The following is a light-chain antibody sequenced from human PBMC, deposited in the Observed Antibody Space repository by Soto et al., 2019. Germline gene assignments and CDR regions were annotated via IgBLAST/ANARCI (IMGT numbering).Light chain of an antibody. Sequence: QSVLTQSPSASASLGASVKLTCTLSSGHSRYAIAWHQQQPQKGPRYLMNLSSDGSHIKGDGIPDRFSGSSSGAERYLTISSLQSEDEADYYCQTWDTGIHVVFGGGTKVTVL. V-gene: IGLV4-69*01. CDR2: LSSDGSH. CDR1: SGHSRYA. J-gene: IGLJ2*01. CDR3: QTWDTGIHVV.